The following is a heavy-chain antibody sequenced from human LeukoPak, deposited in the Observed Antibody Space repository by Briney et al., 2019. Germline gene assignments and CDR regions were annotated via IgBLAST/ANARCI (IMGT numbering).Heavy chain of an antibody. CDR1: GYTFTSYG. V-gene: IGHV1-18*01. CDR2: ISAYNGDT. CDR3: ARDQAGGSRVPAPAYYYYYYGMDV. J-gene: IGHJ6*02. D-gene: IGHD2-2*01. Sequence: ASVKVSCKASGYTFTSYGISWVRQAPGQGLEWMGWISAYNGDTNYAQKLQGRVTMTTDTSTSTAYMELRSLRSDDTAVYYCARDQAGGSRVPAPAYYYYYYGMDVWGQGTTVTVSS.